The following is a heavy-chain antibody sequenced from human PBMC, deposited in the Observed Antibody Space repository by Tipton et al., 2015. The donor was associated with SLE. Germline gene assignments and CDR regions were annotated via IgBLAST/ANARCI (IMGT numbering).Heavy chain of an antibody. J-gene: IGHJ3*02. CDR3: ARDLRSGYYVGAFDI. CDR2: IYYSGST. CDR1: GGSISSYY. Sequence: TLSLTCTVSGGSISSYYWSWIRQPPGKGLEWIGYIYYSGSTNYNPSLKSRVTISVDTSKNQFSLKLSSVTAADTAVYYCARDLRSGYYVGAFDIWGQGTMVTVSS. V-gene: IGHV4-59*01. D-gene: IGHD3-22*01.